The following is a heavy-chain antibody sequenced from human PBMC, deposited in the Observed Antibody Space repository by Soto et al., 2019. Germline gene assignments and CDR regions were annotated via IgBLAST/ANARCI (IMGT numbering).Heavy chain of an antibody. V-gene: IGHV3-23*01. J-gene: IGHJ4*02. D-gene: IGHD1-26*01. Sequence: EVQLLESGGGLVQPGGSLRLSCAASGFTFRSYAMSWVRQAPGKGREWVSVISGSGGSTYYADSVKGRFTISRDNSKNTMYLQMNSLRAEDTAVYYCAKRGSGSQFDYWGQGTLVTVSS. CDR1: GFTFRSYA. CDR3: AKRGSGSQFDY. CDR2: ISGSGGST.